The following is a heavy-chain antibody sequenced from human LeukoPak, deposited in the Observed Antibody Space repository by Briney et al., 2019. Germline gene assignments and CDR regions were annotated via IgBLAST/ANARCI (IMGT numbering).Heavy chain of an antibody. CDR2: ISSSSSTI. V-gene: IGHV3-48*04. CDR3: ASYDILTGYGGLDY. CDR1: GFTFSSYS. Sequence: GGSLRLSCAASGFTFSSYSMNWVRQAPGKGLKWVSYISSSSSTIYYADSVKGRFTISRDNAKNSLYLQMNSLRAEDTAVYYCASYDILTGYGGLDYWGQGTLVTVSS. J-gene: IGHJ4*02. D-gene: IGHD3-9*01.